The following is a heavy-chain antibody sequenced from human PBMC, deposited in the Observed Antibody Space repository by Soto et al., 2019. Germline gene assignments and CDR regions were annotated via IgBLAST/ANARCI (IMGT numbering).Heavy chain of an antibody. CDR2: ISGSGGST. J-gene: IGHJ4*02. D-gene: IGHD4-17*01. CDR3: AKDRYDMTTVSTADY. Sequence: GGSLRLSCAASGFTFNNYAMSWVRQAPGKGLEWVSGISGSGGSTYYADSVKGRFTISRDNSKNTLHLQMNSLRAEDTAVYYCAKDRYDMTTVSTADYWGQGTLVTVSS. CDR1: GFTFNNYA. V-gene: IGHV3-23*01.